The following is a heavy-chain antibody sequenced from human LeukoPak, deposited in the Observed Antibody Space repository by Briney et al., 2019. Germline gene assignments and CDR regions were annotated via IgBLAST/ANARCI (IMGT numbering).Heavy chain of an antibody. CDR2: IYISGAT. CDR1: GDSISSGDYY. Sequence: PSETLSLTCTVSGDSISSGDYYWSWIRQPAGRGLEWIGRIYISGATNFNPSLRRRITMSVDASKNQFSLNLSTVTAADTAVYYCARVQYYYDSSGSRHYFDYWGQGTLVTVSS. V-gene: IGHV4-61*02. D-gene: IGHD3-22*01. CDR3: ARVQYYYDSSGSRHYFDY. J-gene: IGHJ4*02.